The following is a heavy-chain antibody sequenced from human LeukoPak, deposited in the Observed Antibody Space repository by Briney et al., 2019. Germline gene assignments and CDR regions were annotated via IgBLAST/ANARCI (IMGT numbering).Heavy chain of an antibody. V-gene: IGHV4-34*01. D-gene: IGHD3-22*01. CDR1: GGSFSGYY. J-gene: IGHJ6*03. CDR3: AREKYYFDSSGYYSGPRYYYMDV. Sequence: NTSETLSLTCAVYGGSFSGYYWSWIRQPPGKGLEWIGEIKHSGSTNYNPSLTSRVTISIDTYNNQFSLKLNTVSAADTAVYYCAREKYYFDSSGYYSGPRYYYMDVWGKGTTVTVSS. CDR2: IKHSGST.